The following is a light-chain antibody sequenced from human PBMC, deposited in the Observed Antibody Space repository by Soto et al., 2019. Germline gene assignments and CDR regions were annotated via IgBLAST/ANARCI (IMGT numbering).Light chain of an antibody. Sequence: EIVMTQSPATLSVSPGERATLSCRASQSVSNNLAWYQKKPGQAPRLLIYGASTRATGIPARFSGSGSGTEFTLTISSLQCEDFAVSYCQQYNNWWTFGQGTQVEIK. J-gene: IGKJ1*01. CDR2: GAS. CDR3: QQYNNWWT. V-gene: IGKV3-15*01. CDR1: QSVSNN.